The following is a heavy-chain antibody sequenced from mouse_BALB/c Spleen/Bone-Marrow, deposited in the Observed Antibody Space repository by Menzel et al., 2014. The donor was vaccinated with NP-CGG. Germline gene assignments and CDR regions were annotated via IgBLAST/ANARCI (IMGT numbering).Heavy chain of an antibody. CDR2: IDPANGNT. V-gene: IGHV14-3*02. Sequence: EVQLQQSGAELVKPGASVKLSCTASGFSIKDTYMHWVKQRPEQGLEWIGRIDPANGNTKYDPKFQGKATITADTSSNTAYLQLSSLTSEDTAVYYCASYYYGSSGFAYWGQGTLVTVPA. CDR1: GFSIKDTY. D-gene: IGHD1-1*01. J-gene: IGHJ3*01. CDR3: ASYYYGSSGFAY.